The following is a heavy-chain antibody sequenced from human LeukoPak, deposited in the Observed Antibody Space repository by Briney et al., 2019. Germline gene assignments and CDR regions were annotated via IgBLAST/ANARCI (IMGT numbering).Heavy chain of an antibody. CDR1: GFSFKNAW. CDR3: TTDEDWNYARKDV. D-gene: IGHD1-7*01. Sequence: GGSLRLSCVMSGFSFKNAWMNWVRQAPGKGLEWVGRIKSETDGGTIDYTAPVKGRFTISRDDSKSTLYLQMNSLKIEDTAVYYCTTDEDWNYARKDVWGQGATVIVSS. CDR2: IKSETDGGTI. V-gene: IGHV3-15*07. J-gene: IGHJ6*02.